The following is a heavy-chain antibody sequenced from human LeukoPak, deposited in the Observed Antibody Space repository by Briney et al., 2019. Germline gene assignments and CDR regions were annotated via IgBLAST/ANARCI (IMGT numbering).Heavy chain of an antibody. CDR1: GGSLSGYY. J-gene: IGHJ4*02. D-gene: IGHD3-3*01. V-gene: IGHV4-34*01. Sequence: SETLSLTCAVYGGSLSGYYWSWIRQPPGKGLEWIGEINHSGSTNYNPSLKSRVTISVDTSKNQFSLKLSSVTAADTAVYYCARTDDSTDYWGQGTLVTVSS. CDR3: ARTDDSTDY. CDR2: INHSGST.